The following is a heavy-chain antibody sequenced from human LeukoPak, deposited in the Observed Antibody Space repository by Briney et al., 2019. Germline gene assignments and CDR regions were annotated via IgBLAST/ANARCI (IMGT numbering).Heavy chain of an antibody. Sequence: RPSETLSLTCTVSGGSISSSSYYWGWIRQSPGTGLEWIGSIYYSGTTYNPSLKSRVTISIDTSKNQFSLKLSSVTAADTAMYYCARDNDQLGLDPFDYWGQGTLVTVSS. CDR1: GGSISSSSYY. CDR3: ARDNDQLGLDPFDY. D-gene: IGHD1-1*01. CDR2: IYYSGTT. V-gene: IGHV4-39*07. J-gene: IGHJ4*02.